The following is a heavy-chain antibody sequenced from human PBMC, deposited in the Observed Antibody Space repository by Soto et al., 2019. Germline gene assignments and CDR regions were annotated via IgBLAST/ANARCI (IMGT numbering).Heavy chain of an antibody. CDR2: ISYDGSNK. CDR1: GFTFSNYA. V-gene: IGHV3-30*18. CDR3: AKGGLGGYYGSGSHSHYYYYGMDV. D-gene: IGHD3-10*01. J-gene: IGHJ6*02. Sequence: GGSLRLSCAASGFTFSNYAVTWVRQAPGKGLEWVAVISYDGSNKYYADSVKGRFTISRDNSKNTLYLQMNSLRAEDTAVYYCAKGGLGGYYGSGSHSHYYYYGMDVWGQGTTVTVSS.